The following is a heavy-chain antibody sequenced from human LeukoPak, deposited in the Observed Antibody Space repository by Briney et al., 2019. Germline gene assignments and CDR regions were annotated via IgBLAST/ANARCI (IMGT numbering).Heavy chain of an antibody. J-gene: IGHJ4*02. Sequence: SVKVSCKASGGTFSSYAISWVRQAPGQGLEWMGGIIPIFGTANYAQKFQGRVTITADKSTSTAYMELSSLRSEDTAVYYCAGIKGYYGSGTFDYWGQGTLVTVPS. CDR2: IIPIFGTA. CDR3: AGIKGYYGSGTFDY. V-gene: IGHV1-69*06. D-gene: IGHD3-10*01. CDR1: GGTFSSYA.